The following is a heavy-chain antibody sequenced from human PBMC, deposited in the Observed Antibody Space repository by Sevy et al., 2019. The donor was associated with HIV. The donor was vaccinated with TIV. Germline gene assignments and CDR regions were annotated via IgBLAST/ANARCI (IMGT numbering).Heavy chain of an antibody. CDR3: ARDPGYSGYDWGALTYYFDY. J-gene: IGHJ4*02. Sequence: GGSLRLSCVASGFIFSNYGMRWVRQAPGKGLQWVAFIRYDGSNKNNADSVKGRFTISRDKSKNTRNLQMNSLRAEDTAVYYCARDPGYSGYDWGALTYYFDYWGQGTLVTVSS. CDR1: GFIFSNYG. CDR2: IRYDGSNK. D-gene: IGHD5-12*01. V-gene: IGHV3-30*02.